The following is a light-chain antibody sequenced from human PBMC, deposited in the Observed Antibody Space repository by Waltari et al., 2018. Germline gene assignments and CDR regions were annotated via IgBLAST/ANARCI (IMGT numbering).Light chain of an antibody. CDR2: DVN. Sequence: QSALTQPASVSGSPGQSITISCTGTSSDVGDYNLFSWYQQHPGKVPKLMIYDVNKRPPGVSNGFSGSKSGNTASLTISGLQAEDEADYYCSSYVINSIVVFGGGTKLTVL. CDR3: SSYVINSIVV. V-gene: IGLV2-23*02. CDR1: SSDVGDYNL. J-gene: IGLJ2*01.